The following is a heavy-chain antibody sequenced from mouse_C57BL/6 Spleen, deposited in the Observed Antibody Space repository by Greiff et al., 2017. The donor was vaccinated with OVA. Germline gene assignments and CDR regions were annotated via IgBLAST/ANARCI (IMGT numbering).Heavy chain of an antibody. CDR3: ARSHELRRGYAMDY. V-gene: IGHV1-82*01. Sequence: QVTLKESGPELVKPGASVKISCKASGYAFSSSWMNWVKQRPGKGLEWIGRIYPGDGDTNYNGKFKGKATLTADKSSSTAYMQLSSLTSEDSAVYFCARSHELRRGYAMDYWGQGTSVTVSS. J-gene: IGHJ4*01. D-gene: IGHD2-4*01. CDR2: IYPGDGDT. CDR1: GYAFSSSW.